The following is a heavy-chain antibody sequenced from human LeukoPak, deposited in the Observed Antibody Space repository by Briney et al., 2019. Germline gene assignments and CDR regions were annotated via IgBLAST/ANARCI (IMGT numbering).Heavy chain of an antibody. J-gene: IGHJ6*03. D-gene: IGHD6-19*01. CDR1: GFTFSSYA. CDR3: AKDAVAGPYYYYYMDV. V-gene: IGHV3-23*01. CDR2: ISGSGGST. Sequence: GGSLRLSCAASGFTFSSYAMSWVRQAPGKGLEWVSAISGSGGSTYYADSVKGRFTISRDNSKNTLYLQMNSRRAEDTAVYYCAKDAVAGPYYYYYMDVWGKGTTVTVSS.